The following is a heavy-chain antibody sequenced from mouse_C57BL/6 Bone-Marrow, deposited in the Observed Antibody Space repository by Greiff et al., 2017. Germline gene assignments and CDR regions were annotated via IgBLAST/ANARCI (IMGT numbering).Heavy chain of an antibody. CDR3: AKRHYDGSSFLAH. CDR2: IWGGGGT. CDR1: GFSLTSYG. Sequence: VMLVESGPGLVAPSQSLSITCTVSGFSLTSYGVGWVRQPPGKGLEWLGVIWGGGGTNYNSALMSRLSISKDNSKRQVFLKMNSLQTDDTAMYYSAKRHYDGSSFLAHWGQGTLVTVSA. J-gene: IGHJ3*01. V-gene: IGHV2-9*01. D-gene: IGHD1-1*01.